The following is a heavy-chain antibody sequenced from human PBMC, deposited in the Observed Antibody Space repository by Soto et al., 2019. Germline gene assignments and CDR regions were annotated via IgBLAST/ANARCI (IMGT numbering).Heavy chain of an antibody. CDR1: GGSISSGDYY. CDR3: ARDVAGYDILTGYYVNWFDS. V-gene: IGHV4-30-4*01. J-gene: IGHJ5*01. D-gene: IGHD3-9*01. Sequence: QVQLQESGPGLVKPSQTLSLTCTVSGGSISSGDYYWSWIRQPPGKGLEWIGYIYYSGRTYYNPSSTIRVNISVDTSKIQFSLRLSSVTAADTAVYCCARDVAGYDILTGYYVNWFDSWGQGTLVTVSS. CDR2: IYYSGRT.